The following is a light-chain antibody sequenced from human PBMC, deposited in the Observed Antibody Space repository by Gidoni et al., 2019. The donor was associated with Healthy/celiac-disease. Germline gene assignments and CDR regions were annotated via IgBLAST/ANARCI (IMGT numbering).Light chain of an antibody. Sequence: AIQLTQFPSSLSASVGDRGTITCRASQGISSALAWYQQKPGKAPKLLIYAASSLESGVPAVFSGSGSGTDFTLTISILQPEDFATYYCQHFNSYPLTFGGGTKVEIK. J-gene: IGKJ4*01. CDR1: QGISSA. V-gene: IGKV1-13*02. CDR2: AAS. CDR3: QHFNSYPLT.